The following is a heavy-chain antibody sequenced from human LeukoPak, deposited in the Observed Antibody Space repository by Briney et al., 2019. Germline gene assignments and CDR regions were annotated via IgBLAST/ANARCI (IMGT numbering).Heavy chain of an antibody. CDR3: AREGYYGSGSYLDY. D-gene: IGHD3-10*01. Sequence: SETLSLTCTVSGXSVSSGTDYWSWIRQPPGKGLEWIGYIYYSGSTYYNPSLKSRVTISVDTSKNQFSLKLSSVTAADTAVYYCAREGYYGSGSYLDYWGQGTLVTVSS. CDR1: GXSVSSGTDY. CDR2: IYYSGST. J-gene: IGHJ4*02. V-gene: IGHV4-30-4*01.